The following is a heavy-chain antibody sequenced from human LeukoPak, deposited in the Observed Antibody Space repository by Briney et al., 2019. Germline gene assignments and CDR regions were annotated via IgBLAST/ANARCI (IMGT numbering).Heavy chain of an antibody. V-gene: IGHV1-69*13. Sequence: ASVKVSCKASGGTFSSYAISWVRQAPGQGLEWMGGIIPIFGTANYAQKFQGRVTITADESTSTAYMELSSLRSEDTAVYYCARDSSSPGFFDYWGQGTLVTVSS. CDR3: ARDSSSPGFFDY. CDR2: IIPIFGTA. CDR1: GGTFSSYA. D-gene: IGHD6-13*01. J-gene: IGHJ4*02.